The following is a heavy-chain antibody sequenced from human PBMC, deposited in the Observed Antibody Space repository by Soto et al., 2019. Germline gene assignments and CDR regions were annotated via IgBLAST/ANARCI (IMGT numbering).Heavy chain of an antibody. Sequence: QVQLQESGPGLVKPSATLSLPCTVSGASISSYYWSWIRQPPGKGLEWIGYVYYSGSTNYNPSLKSRVTISVDTSKNQFSLKLSSVTAADTAMYYCARDTTPSLWGQGTLGTVSS. CDR3: ARDTTPSL. CDR2: VYYSGST. V-gene: IGHV4-59*01. D-gene: IGHD1-1*01. CDR1: GASISSYY. J-gene: IGHJ4*02.